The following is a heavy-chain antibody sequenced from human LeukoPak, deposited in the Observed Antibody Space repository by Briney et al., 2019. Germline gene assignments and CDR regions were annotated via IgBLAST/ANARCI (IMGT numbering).Heavy chain of an antibody. D-gene: IGHD3-22*01. CDR3: AKDSQYYYDSSGTGEGSFDY. CDR2: ISSSGSTI. V-gene: IGHV3-48*03. J-gene: IGHJ4*02. CDR1: GFTFSSYE. Sequence: GGSLRLSCAASGFTFSSYEMNWVRQAPGKGLEWVSYISSSGSTIYYADSVKGRFTISRDNSKNTLYLQMNSLRAEDTAVYYCAKDSQYYYDSSGTGEGSFDYWGQRTLVTVSS.